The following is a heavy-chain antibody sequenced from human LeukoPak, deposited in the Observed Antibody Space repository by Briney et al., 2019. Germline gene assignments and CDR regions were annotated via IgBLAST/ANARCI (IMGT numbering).Heavy chain of an antibody. CDR1: GYTFTGYY. CDR3: ARVGVRDCSGGSCYWGEDAFDI. V-gene: IGHV1-2*02. J-gene: IGHJ3*02. CDR2: INPNSGGT. D-gene: IGHD2-15*01. Sequence: ASVKVSYKASGYTFTGYYMHWVRQAPGQGLEWMGWINPNSGGTNYAQKFQGRVTMTRDTSISTAYMELSRLRSDDTAVYYCARVGVRDCSGGSCYWGEDAFDIWGQGTMVTVSS.